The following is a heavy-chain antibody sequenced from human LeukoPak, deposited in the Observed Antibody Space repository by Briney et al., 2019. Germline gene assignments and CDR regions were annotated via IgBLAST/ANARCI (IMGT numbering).Heavy chain of an antibody. CDR3: ARDTWYYYGSGSDLNWFDP. V-gene: IGHV1-69*01. J-gene: IGHJ5*02. Sequence: ASVKVSCRASGGTFSSYAISWVRQAPGQGLEWMGGIIPIFGTANYAQKFQGRVTITADESTSTAYMEVSSLRSEDTAVYYCARDTWYYYGSGSDLNWFDPWGQGTLVTVSS. CDR2: IIPIFGTA. D-gene: IGHD3-10*01. CDR1: GGTFSSYA.